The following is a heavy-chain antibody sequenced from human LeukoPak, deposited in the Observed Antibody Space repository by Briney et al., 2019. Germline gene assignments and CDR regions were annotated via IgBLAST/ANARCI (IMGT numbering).Heavy chain of an antibody. CDR1: GFTFSSYW. V-gene: IGHV3-7*01. D-gene: IGHD4-17*01. J-gene: IGHJ6*03. CDR3: ARGMTTVTPRYMDV. CDR2: IKQDGSEK. Sequence: GGSLRLSCVASGFTFSSYWMSWVRPAPGKGLEWVANIKQDGSEKYYVDSVEGRFTISRDNAKNSLYLQMSSLRVEDTAVYYCARGMTTVTPRYMDVWGKGTTVTVPS.